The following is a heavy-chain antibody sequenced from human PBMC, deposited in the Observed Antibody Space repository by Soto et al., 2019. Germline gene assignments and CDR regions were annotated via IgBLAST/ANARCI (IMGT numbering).Heavy chain of an antibody. Sequence: PSETLSLTCAVYGGSFSGYDWTWIRQPPGTGLEWIGEINHSGSINYNPSLKSRVTISVDTSKNQFSLKLTSVTAADTAVYYCARDKITGLFEYWGQGTLVTVSS. CDR1: GGSFSGYD. CDR3: ARDKITGLFEY. CDR2: INHSGSI. J-gene: IGHJ4*02. D-gene: IGHD2-8*02. V-gene: IGHV4-34*01.